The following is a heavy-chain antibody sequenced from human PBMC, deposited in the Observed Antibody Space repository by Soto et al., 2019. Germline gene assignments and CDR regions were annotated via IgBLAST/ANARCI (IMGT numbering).Heavy chain of an antibody. J-gene: IGHJ4*02. V-gene: IGHV5-51*01. CDR1: GYSFANYW. CDR2: IYPGDSET. Sequence: GESLKISCXASGYSFANYWIGWVCQKPGKGLGWMGVIYPGDSETTYSPSFEGQVIISVDRSRGTAFLEWSSLKASDTAMYYCARPGAPTDTVVYDFWGQGTQVTVSS. CDR3: ARPGAPTDTVVYDF. D-gene: IGHD5-18*01.